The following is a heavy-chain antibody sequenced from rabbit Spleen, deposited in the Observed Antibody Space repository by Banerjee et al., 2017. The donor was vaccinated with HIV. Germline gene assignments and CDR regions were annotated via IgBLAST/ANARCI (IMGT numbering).Heavy chain of an antibody. CDR3: ARDTGSSFSSYGMDL. V-gene: IGHV1S45*01. CDR2: INASTGKP. CDR1: GFSFSSNCW. J-gene: IGHJ6*01. D-gene: IGHD8-1*01. Sequence: QEQLEESGGDLVKPEGSLTLTCTASGFSFSSNCWICWVRQAPGKGLEWIACINASTGKPVYATWASGRFTISRTSSTTVTLRMSSLTAADRATYFCARDTGSSFSSYGMDLWGPGTLVTVS.